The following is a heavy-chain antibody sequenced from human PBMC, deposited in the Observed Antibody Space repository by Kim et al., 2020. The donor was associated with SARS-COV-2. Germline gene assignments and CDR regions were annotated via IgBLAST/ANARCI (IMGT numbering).Heavy chain of an antibody. Sequence: GGSLRLSCAASGFTFDDYAMHWVRQAPGKGLEWVSLISGDGGSTYYADSVKGRFTISRDNSKNSLYLQMNSLRTEDTALYYCAKSTRDGGYSYGYGTYYYYYGMDVWGQGTTVTVSS. J-gene: IGHJ6*02. CDR3: AKSTRDGGYSYGYGTYYYYYGMDV. D-gene: IGHD5-18*01. CDR1: GFTFDDYA. V-gene: IGHV3-43*02. CDR2: ISGDGGST.